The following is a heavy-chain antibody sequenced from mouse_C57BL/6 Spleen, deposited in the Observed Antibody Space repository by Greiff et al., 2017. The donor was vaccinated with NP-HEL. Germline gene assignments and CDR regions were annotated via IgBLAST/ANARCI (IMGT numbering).Heavy chain of an antibody. J-gene: IGHJ2*01. Sequence: QVQLQQSGAELARPGASVKLSCKASGYTFTSYGISWVKQRTGQGLEWIGEIYPRSGNTYYNEKFKGKATLTADKSPSTAYMELRSLTSEDSAVYFCATDYYGSSYFDYWGQGTTLTVSS. CDR3: ATDYYGSSYFDY. D-gene: IGHD1-1*01. V-gene: IGHV1-81*01. CDR1: GYTFTSYG. CDR2: IYPRSGNT.